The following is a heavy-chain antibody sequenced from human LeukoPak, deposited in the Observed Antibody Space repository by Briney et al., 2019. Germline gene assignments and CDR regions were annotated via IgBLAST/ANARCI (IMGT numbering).Heavy chain of an antibody. CDR1: GGSFSGYY. CDR2: INHSGST. V-gene: IGHV4-34*01. D-gene: IGHD3-10*01. CDR3: ARVHYGSGSYYSNWFDP. Sequence: SETLSLTCAVYGGSFSGYYWSWIRQPPGKGLEWIGEINHSGSTNYNPSLKSRVTISVDTSKNQFSLKLSSVTAADTAAYYCARVHYGSGSYYSNWFDPWGQGTLVTVSS. J-gene: IGHJ5*02.